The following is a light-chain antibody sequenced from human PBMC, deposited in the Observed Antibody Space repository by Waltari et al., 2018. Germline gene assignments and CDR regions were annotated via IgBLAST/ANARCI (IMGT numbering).Light chain of an antibody. CDR1: STDVGGYNY. CDR2: DVT. V-gene: IGLV2-11*01. Sequence: QSALTQPRSVSGSLGQSVTISCTGTSTDVGGYNYVSWYQQRPGEAPQRIIYDVTQRPSGVPDRFSGSKSGNAASLTISGLQGEDEADYYCCSYADRFTVILFGAGTKLTVL. J-gene: IGLJ3*02. CDR3: CSYADRFTVIL.